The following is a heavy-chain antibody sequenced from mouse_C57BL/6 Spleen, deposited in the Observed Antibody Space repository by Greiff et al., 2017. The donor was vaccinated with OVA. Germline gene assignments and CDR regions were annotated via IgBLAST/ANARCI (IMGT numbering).Heavy chain of an antibody. CDR3: ARQTTVVAYPFDY. V-gene: IGHV1-52*01. J-gene: IGHJ2*01. CDR2: IDPSDSET. CDR1: GYTFTSYW. D-gene: IGHD1-1*01. Sequence: QVQLQQSGAELVRPGSSVKLSCKASGYTFTSYWMHWVKQRPIQGLEWIGNIDPSDSETHYNQKFKDKATLTVDKSSSTAYMQLSSLTSEDSAVYYCARQTTVVAYPFDYWGQGTTLTVSS.